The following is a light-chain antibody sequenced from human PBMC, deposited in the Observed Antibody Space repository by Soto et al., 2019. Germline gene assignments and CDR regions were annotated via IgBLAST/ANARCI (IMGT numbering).Light chain of an antibody. J-gene: IGLJ3*02. Sequence: QSVLTQPASVSESPGQSISISCGGGRNDIGTYNLVSWYQQHPGKAPKLTIYEGNKRPSGVSNRFSGSRSGNTASLTISGLQAEDEADYYCCSYTDGSSLLFGGGTQLTVL. CDR3: CSYTDGSSLL. V-gene: IGLV2-23*01. CDR1: RNDIGTYNL. CDR2: EGN.